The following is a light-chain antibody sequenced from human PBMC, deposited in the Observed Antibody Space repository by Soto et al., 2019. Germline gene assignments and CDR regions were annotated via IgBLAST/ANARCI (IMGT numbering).Light chain of an antibody. J-gene: IGLJ1*01. Sequence: QSVLTQPASVSGSPGQSITISCTGTSSDVGGYDYVSWYQQHPGKAPKLMIYEVGNRPSGVSNRFSGSKSGNTASPTISGLQAEDEADYYCSSYTSSSTPYVFGRGTKVTVL. CDR2: EVG. CDR3: SSYTSSSTPYV. CDR1: SSDVGGYDY. V-gene: IGLV2-14*01.